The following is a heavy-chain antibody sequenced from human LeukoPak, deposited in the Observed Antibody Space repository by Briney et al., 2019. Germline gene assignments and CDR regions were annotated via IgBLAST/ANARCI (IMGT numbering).Heavy chain of an antibody. D-gene: IGHD6-19*01. CDR1: GGTFSSYA. J-gene: IGHJ3*02. CDR2: IIPILGIA. Sequence: ASVKVSCKASGGTFSSYAISWVRQAPGQGLEWMGRIIPILGIANYAQKFQGRVTITADKSTSTAYMELSSLRSEDTAVYYCAKSIAVAGDAFDIWGQGTMVTVSS. CDR3: AKSIAVAGDAFDI. V-gene: IGHV1-69*04.